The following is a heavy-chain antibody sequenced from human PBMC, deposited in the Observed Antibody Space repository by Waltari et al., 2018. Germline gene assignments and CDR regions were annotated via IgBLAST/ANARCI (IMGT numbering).Heavy chain of an antibody. CDR3: ARGMPGIAAAGLFY. CDR1: GFTFSSYA. Sequence: QVQLVESGGGVVQPGRSLRLSCPASGFTFSSYAMHWVRQAPGKGLEWVAVISYDGSNKYYADSVKGRFTISRDNSKNTLYLQMNSLRAEDTAVYYCARGMPGIAAAGLFYWGQGTLVTVSS. J-gene: IGHJ4*02. D-gene: IGHD6-13*01. CDR2: ISYDGSNK. V-gene: IGHV3-30-3*01.